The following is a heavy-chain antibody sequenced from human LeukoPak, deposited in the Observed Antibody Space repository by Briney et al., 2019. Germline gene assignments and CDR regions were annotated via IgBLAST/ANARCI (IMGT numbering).Heavy chain of an antibody. CDR3: ASKSIAAAGPDYYYHGMDV. D-gene: IGHD6-13*01. V-gene: IGHV1-69*13. CDR2: IIPIFGTA. Sequence: SVKVSCKASGGTFSSYAISWVRQAPGQGLEWMGGIIPIFGTANYAQKFQGRVTITADESTSTAYMELSSLRSEDTAVYYCASKSIAAAGPDYYYHGMDVWGQGTTVTVSS. CDR1: GGTFSSYA. J-gene: IGHJ6*02.